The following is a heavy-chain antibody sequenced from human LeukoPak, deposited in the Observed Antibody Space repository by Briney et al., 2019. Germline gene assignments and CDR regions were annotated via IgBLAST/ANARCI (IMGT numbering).Heavy chain of an antibody. D-gene: IGHD1-26*01. V-gene: IGHV1-69*05. CDR1: GGTFSSYA. J-gene: IGHJ5*02. Sequence: GSSVKVSCKASGGTFSSYAISWVRQAPGQGLEWMGGIIPIFGTANYAQKSQGRVTITTDESTSTAYMELSSLRSEDTAVYYCARVPREWELLRGFRFDPWGQGTLVTVSS. CDR2: IIPIFGTA. CDR3: ARVPREWELLRGFRFDP.